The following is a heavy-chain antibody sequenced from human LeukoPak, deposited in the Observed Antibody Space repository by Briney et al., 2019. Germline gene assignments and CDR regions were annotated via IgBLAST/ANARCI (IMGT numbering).Heavy chain of an antibody. D-gene: IGHD4-23*01. J-gene: IGHJ4*02. CDR3: AGGDRWLRPPYFDY. CDR1: GGSFSGYY. Sequence: SETLSLTCAVYGGSFSGYYWSWIRQPPGMGLEWIGEINHSGSTNYNPSLKSRVTISVDTSKNQFSLKLSSVTAADTAVYYCAGGDRWLRPPYFDYWGQGTLVTVSS. CDR2: INHSGST. V-gene: IGHV4-34*01.